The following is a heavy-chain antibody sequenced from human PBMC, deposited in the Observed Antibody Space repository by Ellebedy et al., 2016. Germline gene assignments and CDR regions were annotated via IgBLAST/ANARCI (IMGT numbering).Heavy chain of an antibody. D-gene: IGHD5-12*01. CDR3: AREGYSGGFIGDLDF. CDR2: ISRDGSIT. V-gene: IGHV3-30*04. J-gene: IGHJ4*02. Sequence: GESLKISCAASGFIFSNYAIQWVRQAPGKGLEWVAVISRDGSITYYPDSVRGRFTISRDDSKNTLYLQMNSLRPEDSAMYYCAREGYSGGFIGDLDFWGRGTLVTVSS. CDR1: GFIFSNYA.